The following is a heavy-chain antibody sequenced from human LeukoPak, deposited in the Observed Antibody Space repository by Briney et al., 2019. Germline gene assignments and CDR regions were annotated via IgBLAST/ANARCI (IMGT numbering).Heavy chain of an antibody. CDR2: ISRSSAYI. J-gene: IGHJ4*02. D-gene: IGHD4-11*01. CDR3: ARVWQDYTNVDY. CDR1: GFTFSSFN. Sequence: GGSLRLSCAASGFTFSSFNMNRVRQAPGKGPEWVSYISRSSAYIHYADSVRGRFAISRDNAKSSVYLQMNSLRAEDTAIYCCARVWQDYTNVDYWGQGTLVTVSS. V-gene: IGHV3-21*05.